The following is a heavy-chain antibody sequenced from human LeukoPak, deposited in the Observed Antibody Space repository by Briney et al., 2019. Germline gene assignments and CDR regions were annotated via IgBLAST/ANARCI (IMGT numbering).Heavy chain of an antibody. Sequence: ASVKVSCKASGYTFTNYGITWVRQAPGQGLEWMGIINPSGASTNYAQKFQGRVTITRDTSTRTVYMELSSLRSEDTAVYYCARDVGTAARWYYFDYWGQGTLVTVSS. CDR3: ARDVGTAARWYYFDY. D-gene: IGHD4-23*01. CDR2: INPSGAST. V-gene: IGHV1-46*01. CDR1: GYTFTNYG. J-gene: IGHJ4*02.